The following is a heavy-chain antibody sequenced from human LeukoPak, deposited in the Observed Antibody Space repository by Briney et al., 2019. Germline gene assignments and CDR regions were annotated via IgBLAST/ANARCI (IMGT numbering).Heavy chain of an antibody. CDR2: ITVYNNVT. V-gene: IGHV1-18*01. Sequence: ASVKVSCKASGYTFSGYGVTWVRRAPGQGLEWVGWITVYNNVTKSAQKFQDRVTMTTDTSTTTAYMELRSLRSDDTAVYYCARRRYDCYDYWGQGTLVTVSS. CDR3: ARRRYDCYDY. J-gene: IGHJ4*02. D-gene: IGHD3-16*01. CDR1: GYTFSGYG.